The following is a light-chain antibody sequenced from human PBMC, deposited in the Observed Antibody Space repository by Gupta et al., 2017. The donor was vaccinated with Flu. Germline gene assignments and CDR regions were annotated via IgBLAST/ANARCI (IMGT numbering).Light chain of an antibody. CDR3: YSADNSDNHRGV. V-gene: IGLV3-10*01. J-gene: IGLJ3*02. Sequence: SYELTQPPSVSVSPGQTARITCSGDALPKKYAFWYQHYSGQAPVLIIYEDNKRPSGIPEGFSGSSSGTTATFTISGAQVEDEADYYCYSADNSDNHRGVFGGGTKLTVL. CDR1: ALPKKY. CDR2: EDN.